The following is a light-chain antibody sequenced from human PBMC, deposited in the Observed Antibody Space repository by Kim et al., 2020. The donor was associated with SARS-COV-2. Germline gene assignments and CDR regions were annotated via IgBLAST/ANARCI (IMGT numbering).Light chain of an antibody. V-gene: IGKV1D-12*01. J-gene: IGKJ4*01. Sequence: AAVGDRVTITCRASQAISSWLAWYQQKPGKAPELLIYAAASLQSGVPSRFSGSRSGTEFTLTITSLQPEDFATYYCQQAHSFPRTFGGGTKVEIK. CDR1: QAISSW. CDR3: QQAHSFPRT. CDR2: AAA.